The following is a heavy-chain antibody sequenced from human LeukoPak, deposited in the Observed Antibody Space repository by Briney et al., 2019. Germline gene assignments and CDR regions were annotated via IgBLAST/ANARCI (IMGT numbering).Heavy chain of an antibody. CDR3: AREERSLLDY. J-gene: IGHJ4*02. CDR2: ISGSGGST. V-gene: IGHV3-23*01. Sequence: GGSLRLSCAASGFTFSSYSMNWVRQAPGKGLEWVSAISGSGGSTYYADSVKGRFTISRDNSKNTLYLQMNSLRAEDTAVYYCAREERSLLDYWGQGTLVTVSS. D-gene: IGHD3-10*01. CDR1: GFTFSSYS.